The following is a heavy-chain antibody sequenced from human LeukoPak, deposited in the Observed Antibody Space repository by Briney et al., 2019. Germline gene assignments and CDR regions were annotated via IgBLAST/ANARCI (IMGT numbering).Heavy chain of an antibody. V-gene: IGHV3-23*01. CDR1: GFTFSTYH. CDR3: AKASDSSPVEY. D-gene: IGHD3-22*01. CDR2: ISGSGVST. Sequence: GGSLRLSCAASGFTFSTYHMTWVRQAPGKGLEWVSGISGSGVSTYYADSVKGRFTISRDNSKNSLYLQMNSLRAEDTAVYYCAKASDSSPVEYWGQGTLVTVSS. J-gene: IGHJ4*02.